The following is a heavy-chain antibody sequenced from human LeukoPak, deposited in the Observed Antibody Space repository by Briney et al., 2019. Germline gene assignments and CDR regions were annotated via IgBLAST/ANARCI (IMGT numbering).Heavy chain of an antibody. D-gene: IGHD3-22*01. V-gene: IGHV3-23*01. Sequence: GGSLRLSCAASGFTFSSYAMSWVRQAPGKGLEWVSAISGSGGSTYYADSVKGRFTISRDNSKNTLYLQMNSLRAEDTAVYYCAKGFFDSSGYFYPFDHLGQGTLVTVSS. CDR2: ISGSGGST. CDR3: AKGFFDSSGYFYPFDH. J-gene: IGHJ4*02. CDR1: GFTFSSYA.